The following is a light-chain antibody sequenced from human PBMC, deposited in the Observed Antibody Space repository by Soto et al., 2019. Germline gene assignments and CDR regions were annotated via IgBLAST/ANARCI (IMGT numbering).Light chain of an antibody. V-gene: IGLV2-11*01. CDR2: DVT. CDR1: SSDVGGYDY. CDR3: RPGGGFFWV. Sequence: QSALTQPRSVSGSPGQSVTISCTGTSSDVGGYDYVSWFQHHPGKVPKLMIYDVTKRPSGVPDRFSASKSGNTASLTISGLRGGEGADYYCRPGGGFFWVFGGGT. J-gene: IGLJ3*02.